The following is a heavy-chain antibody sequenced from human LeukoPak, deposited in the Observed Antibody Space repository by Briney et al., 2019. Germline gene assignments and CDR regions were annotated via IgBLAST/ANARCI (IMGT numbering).Heavy chain of an antibody. J-gene: IGHJ4*02. CDR2: MNPNSGNT. Sequence: ASVKVSCKASGCTFTSYDINWVRQATGQGLEWLGWMNPNSGNTGYAQKFQGRVTMTRNTSISTAYMELSSLRSEDTAVYYCATAAAAGGYYFDYWGQGTLVTVSS. V-gene: IGHV1-8*01. D-gene: IGHD6-13*01. CDR1: GCTFTSYD. CDR3: ATAAAAGGYYFDY.